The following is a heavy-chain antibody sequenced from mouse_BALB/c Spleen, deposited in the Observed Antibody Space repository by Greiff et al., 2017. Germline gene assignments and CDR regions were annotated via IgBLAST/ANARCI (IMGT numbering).Heavy chain of an antibody. D-gene: IGHD1-1*01. CDR2: INSNGGST. Sequence: EVKVVESGGGLVQPGGSLKLSCAASGFTFSSYGMSWVRQTPDKRLELVATINSNGGSTYYPDSVKGRFTISRDNAKNTLYLQMSSLKSEDTAMYYCARLYYGYAMDYWGQGTSVTVSS. CDR3: ARLYYGYAMDY. V-gene: IGHV5-6-3*01. J-gene: IGHJ4*01. CDR1: GFTFSSYG.